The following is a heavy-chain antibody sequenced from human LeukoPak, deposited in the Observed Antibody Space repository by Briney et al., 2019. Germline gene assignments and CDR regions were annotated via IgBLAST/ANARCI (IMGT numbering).Heavy chain of an antibody. CDR2: IDHSGST. D-gene: IGHD3-3*02. CDR1: SYSISSAYY. CDR3: ARVSLGYYYCNMDV. V-gene: IGHV4-38-2*02. Sequence: SETLSLTCTVSSYSISSAYYWGWIRQPPGKGLEWIGTIDHSGSTYNNPSLKSRVTISVDTSRNQFSLKLSSVTAADTAVYYCARVSLGYYYCNMDVWGKGTTVTVSS. J-gene: IGHJ6*03.